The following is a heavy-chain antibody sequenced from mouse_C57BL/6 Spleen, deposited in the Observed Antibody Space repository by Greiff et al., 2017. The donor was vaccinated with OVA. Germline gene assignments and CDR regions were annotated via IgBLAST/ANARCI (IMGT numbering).Heavy chain of an antibody. CDR3: AREGVLRPFFDY. D-gene: IGHD1-2*01. V-gene: IGHV1-9*01. CDR1: GYTFTGYW. Sequence: VQLQQSGAELMKPGASVKLSCKATGYTFTGYWIAWVKQRPGHGLEWIGEILPGSGSTNYNEKLKGQVTFTADTSSNTAYMQLSSLTTEDSAIYCCAREGVLRPFFDYWGQGTTLTVSS. J-gene: IGHJ2*01. CDR2: ILPGSGST.